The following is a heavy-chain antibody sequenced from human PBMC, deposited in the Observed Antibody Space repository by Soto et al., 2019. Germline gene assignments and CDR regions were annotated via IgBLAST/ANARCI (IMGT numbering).Heavy chain of an antibody. CDR2: ISGSGGST. J-gene: IGHJ5*02. Sequence: ESGGGLVQPGGSLRLSCAASGFTFSSYAMSWVRQAPGKGLEWVSAISGSGGSTYYADSVKGRFTISRDNSKNTLYLQMNSLRAEDTAVYYCAKVAMNPGPIAAAAPNWFDPWGQGTLVTVSS. D-gene: IGHD6-13*01. CDR1: GFTFSSYA. CDR3: AKVAMNPGPIAAAAPNWFDP. V-gene: IGHV3-23*01.